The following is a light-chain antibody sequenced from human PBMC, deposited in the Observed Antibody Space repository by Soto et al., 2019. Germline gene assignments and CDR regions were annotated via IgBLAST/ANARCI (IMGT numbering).Light chain of an antibody. CDR3: SSYTPTTWV. CDR1: SSDVGTNKY. J-gene: IGLJ3*02. CDR2: EVF. Sequence: SVLTQPASVSGSPGPSITISCTGTSSDVGTNKYVSWYQQHPGKAPQLIIYEVFNRPSGVSNRFSVSKSGNTASLTISGLQAEDEADYYCSSYTPTTWVFGGGTKLTVL. V-gene: IGLV2-14*01.